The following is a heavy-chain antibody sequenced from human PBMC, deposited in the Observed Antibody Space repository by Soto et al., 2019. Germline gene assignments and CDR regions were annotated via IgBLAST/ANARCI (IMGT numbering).Heavy chain of an antibody. CDR1: GFTLSSYA. Sequence: QVQLVESGGGVVQPGRSLRLSCAASGFTLSSYAMHWVRQAPGKGLEWVAVISYGGGNKYYADSVKGRFTISRDNSKNTLYLQMTSLRAEDTSVYYCARDFSPPNGEVDYWGQGTLVTVSS. CDR3: ARDFSPPNGEVDY. V-gene: IGHV3-30-3*01. J-gene: IGHJ4*02. D-gene: IGHD3-10*01. CDR2: ISYGGGNK.